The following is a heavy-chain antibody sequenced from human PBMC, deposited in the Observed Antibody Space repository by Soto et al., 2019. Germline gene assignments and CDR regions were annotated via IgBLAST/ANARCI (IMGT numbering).Heavy chain of an antibody. Sequence: GGSLRLSCAASGFTFNSYAMSWVRQAPGKGLEWVSAISGSGGSTYYADSVKGRFTISRDNSKNTLYLQMNSLRAEDTAVYYCAKGLYDFWSGYSPLLDYWGQGTLVTVSS. J-gene: IGHJ4*02. CDR3: AKGLYDFWSGYSPLLDY. CDR1: GFTFNSYA. V-gene: IGHV3-23*01. D-gene: IGHD3-3*01. CDR2: ISGSGGST.